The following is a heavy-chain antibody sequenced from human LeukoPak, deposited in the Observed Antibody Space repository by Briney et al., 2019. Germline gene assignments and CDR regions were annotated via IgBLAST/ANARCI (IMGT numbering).Heavy chain of an antibody. CDR3: AKDKGSMVKVGHFDY. CDR2: ISWNSGSM. Sequence: PGGSLRLSCAASGFTFSSYAMSWVRQAPGKGLEWVSGISWNSGSMGYADSVKGRFTISRDNTKNSLHLQMNSLRAEDMALYYCAKDKGSMVKVGHFDYWGQGTLVTVSS. J-gene: IGHJ4*02. CDR1: GFTFSSYA. D-gene: IGHD5-18*01. V-gene: IGHV3-9*03.